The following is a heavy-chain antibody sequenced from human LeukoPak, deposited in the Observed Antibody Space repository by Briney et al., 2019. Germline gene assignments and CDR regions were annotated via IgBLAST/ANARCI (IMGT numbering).Heavy chain of an antibody. Sequence: PGGSLRLSCAASGFTFSRYWMHWVRQAPGKGLVWVSGIHSDGSISRYADSGKGRLTNYSDNAKNTLDLQMNSLRAEDTAVYYCASPCADSTNFDSLGQGTLVNVFS. D-gene: IGHD3-3*01. CDR1: GFTFSRYW. CDR2: IHSDGSIS. CDR3: ASPCADSTNFDS. V-gene: IGHV3-74*01. J-gene: IGHJ4*02.